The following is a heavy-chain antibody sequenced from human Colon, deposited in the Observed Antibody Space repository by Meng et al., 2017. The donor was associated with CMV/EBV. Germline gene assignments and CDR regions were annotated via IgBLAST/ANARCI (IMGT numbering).Heavy chain of an antibody. CDR2: IKADGSET. D-gene: IGHD3-16*02. CDR1: RFSFSDFW. V-gene: IGHV3-7*01. CDR3: ARKGWNYREAFDM. Sequence: GESLKISCTVSRFSFSDFWMNWVRQAPGKGLEWVANIKADGSETYYADSVKGRFIISRDNAKNSLYLQMNSLRAEDTAVYYCARKGWNYREAFDMWGQGTRVTVSS. J-gene: IGHJ3*02.